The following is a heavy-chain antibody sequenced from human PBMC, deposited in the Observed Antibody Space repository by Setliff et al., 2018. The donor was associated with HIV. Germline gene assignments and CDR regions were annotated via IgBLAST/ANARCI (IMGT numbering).Heavy chain of an antibody. D-gene: IGHD2-8*01. CDR3: ARYYCPTGECYGFDI. CDR1: GGSISSYY. CDR2: IYTSGST. J-gene: IGHJ3*02. V-gene: IGHV4-4*07. Sequence: PSETLSLTCTVSGGSISSYYWSWIRQPAGKGLEWIGRIYTSGSTNYNPSLKSRVTMSVDTSNNQFSLKLSSVTAADTAVYYCARYYCPTGECYGFDIWGQGTRVTVSS.